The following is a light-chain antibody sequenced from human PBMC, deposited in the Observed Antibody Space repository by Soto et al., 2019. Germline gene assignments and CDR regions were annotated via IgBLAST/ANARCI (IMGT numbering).Light chain of an antibody. CDR2: DAS. V-gene: IGKV1-39*01. J-gene: IGKJ5*01. CDR3: QHSYSNFPIT. Sequence: DIQITHSPSSLSASVGARVTITCRTSQSISSYLNWYQQKPGKAPNLLIFDASSLQSGVPSRFSGRGSGAEYTLTISSLQPEDFATYFCQHSYSNFPITFGQGTRLEIK. CDR1: QSISSY.